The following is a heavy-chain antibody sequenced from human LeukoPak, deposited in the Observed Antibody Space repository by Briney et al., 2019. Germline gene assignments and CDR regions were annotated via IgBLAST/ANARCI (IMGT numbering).Heavy chain of an antibody. D-gene: IGHD4-23*01. CDR3: VRGNDYGGPHY. Sequence: GGSLRLSCAVSGFTFSSYWMHWVRQAPGKGLVWVSRIDRDGSRINYADSVKGRFTIFRDNGKNTLFLQMNSLRAEDAAVYYCVRGNDYGGPHYWGQGTLVTVSS. CDR1: GFTFSSYW. J-gene: IGHJ4*02. V-gene: IGHV3-74*01. CDR2: IDRDGSRI.